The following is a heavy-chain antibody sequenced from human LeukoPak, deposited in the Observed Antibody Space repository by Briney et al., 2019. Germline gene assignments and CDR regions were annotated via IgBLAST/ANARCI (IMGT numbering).Heavy chain of an antibody. CDR1: GFTFSSYW. J-gene: IGHJ5*02. CDR2: INSDGTST. D-gene: IGHD5-24*01. Sequence: GGSLRLSSAASGFTFSSYWMHWVRQAPGKGLVWVSRINSDGTSTSCADSVKGRFTISRDNAKNTLYLQMNSLRAEDTAVYYCARAREMATNHNADTWGQGTLVTVSS. CDR3: ARAREMATNHNADT. V-gene: IGHV3-74*01.